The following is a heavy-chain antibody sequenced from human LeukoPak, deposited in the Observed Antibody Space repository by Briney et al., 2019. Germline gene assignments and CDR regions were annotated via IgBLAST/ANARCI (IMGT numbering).Heavy chain of an antibody. J-gene: IGHJ6*03. CDR2: ISDSGPM. V-gene: IGHV4-59*13. Sequence: SEPLILTGTSADSSINNYYGSWSRKPPGKVQERVGHISDSGPMNYKPSFQSQLSLSVDKSNNPASLRWRSVTPADTAIYYCARDRRGLWSGDHYFYVDVWGKGTTVAVSS. D-gene: IGHD3-3*01. CDR1: DSSINNYY. CDR3: ARDRRGLWSGDHYFYVDV.